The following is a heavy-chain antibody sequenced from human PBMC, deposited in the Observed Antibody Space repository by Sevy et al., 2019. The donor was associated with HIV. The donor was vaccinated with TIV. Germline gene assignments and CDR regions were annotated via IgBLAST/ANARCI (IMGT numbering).Heavy chain of an antibody. D-gene: IGHD2-8*01. V-gene: IGHV3-23*01. CDR1: GFTFNTHA. CDR2: ITGPAYGT. J-gene: IGHJ3*01. Sequence: GGSLRLSCAVSGFTFNTHAMTWVRQAPGKGLEWVSSITGPAYGTNYADSGNGRFTVSRDNSKNVLYLQMNSLRADDTAVYYCAKALNPALESMLQVNLPTLKGFDVWGQGTMVTVSS. CDR3: AKALNPALESMLQVNLPTLKGFDV.